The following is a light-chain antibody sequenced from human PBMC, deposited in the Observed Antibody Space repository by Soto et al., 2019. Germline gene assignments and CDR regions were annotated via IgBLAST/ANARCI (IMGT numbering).Light chain of an antibody. J-gene: IGKJ1*01. CDR2: EAS. V-gene: IGKV1-5*03. CDR1: QRIRW. Sequence: DIQMTQSPSTLSASIGDRVTITCRASQRIRWVAWYQQKPGKAPYLVIHEASSLGSGVPSRFSGSGSGTEFTLTISCLQPDDSATSYCQHYNIFPGTFGQGTKVDIK. CDR3: QHYNIFPGT.